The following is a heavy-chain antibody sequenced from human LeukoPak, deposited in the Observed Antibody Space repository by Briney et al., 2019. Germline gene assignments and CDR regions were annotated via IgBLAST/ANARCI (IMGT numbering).Heavy chain of an antibody. D-gene: IGHD3-9*01. CDR2: ITSSGSYI. J-gene: IGHJ4*02. CDR3: ARHSDYDILTGPNDY. CDR1: AFSFSNYN. V-gene: IGHV3-21*01. Sequence: GGSLRLSCAASAFSFSNYNMNWVRQAPGKGLEWVSSITSSGSYIYYADSLKGRSTISRDNAKDSLYLQMNSLGAEDTAVYYCARHSDYDILTGPNDYWGQGTLVTVSS.